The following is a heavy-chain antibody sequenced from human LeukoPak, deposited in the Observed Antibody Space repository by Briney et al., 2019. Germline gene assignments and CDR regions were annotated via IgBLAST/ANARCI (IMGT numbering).Heavy chain of an antibody. CDR3: SRARVGYDFWSGYYTGGYYFDY. CDR2: ISGSGGST. D-gene: IGHD3-3*01. Sequence: PGGSLRLSCAASGFTFSSYGMSWVRQAPGKGLEWVSAISGSGGSTYYADSVKGRFTISRDNAKNSLYLQMNSLRAEDTAVYYCSRARVGYDFWSGYYTGGYYFDYWGQGTLVTVSS. V-gene: IGHV3-23*01. J-gene: IGHJ4*02. CDR1: GFTFSSYG.